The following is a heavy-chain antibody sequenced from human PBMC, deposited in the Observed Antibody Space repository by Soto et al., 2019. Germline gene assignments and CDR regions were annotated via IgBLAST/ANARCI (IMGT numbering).Heavy chain of an antibody. CDR3: ARWGTTGGLDV. V-gene: IGHV3-33*05. CDR2: TSYDGSNK. J-gene: IGHJ1*01. CDR1: GFTFRSYV. D-gene: IGHD3-16*01. Sequence: QVQLVESGGGVVQPGTSLRLSCVGSGFTFRSYVIHWVRQAPGKGLEWVALTSYDGSNKDYGDSVKGRFTISRDNSRNTVDLQMDSLRREHTALHYCARWGTTGGLDVWGQGTLVSVSS.